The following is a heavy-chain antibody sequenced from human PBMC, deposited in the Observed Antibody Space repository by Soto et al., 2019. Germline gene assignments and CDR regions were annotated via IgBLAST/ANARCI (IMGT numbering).Heavy chain of an antibody. J-gene: IGHJ3*02. CDR2: IWYDGSNK. Sequence: GGSLRLSCAASGFTFSSYGMHWVRQAPGKGLEWVAVIWYDGSNKYYADSVKGRFTISRDNSKNTLYLQMNSLRAEDTAVYYCARDGGAAAGNWGSAFDIWGQGTMVTVSS. D-gene: IGHD6-13*01. CDR1: GFTFSSYG. V-gene: IGHV3-33*01. CDR3: ARDGGAAAGNWGSAFDI.